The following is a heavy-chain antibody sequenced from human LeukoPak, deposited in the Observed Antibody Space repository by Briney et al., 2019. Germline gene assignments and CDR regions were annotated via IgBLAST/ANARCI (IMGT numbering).Heavy chain of an antibody. Sequence: SETLSLTCAVYGGSFSGYYWSWIRQPPGKGLEWIGEINHSGSTNYNPSLKSRVTISVDTSKNQFSLKLSSVTAADTAVYYCARGRYYDSSGYFDYWGXGTLVTVSS. D-gene: IGHD3-22*01. J-gene: IGHJ4*02. V-gene: IGHV4-34*01. CDR3: ARGRYYDSSGYFDY. CDR2: INHSGST. CDR1: GGSFSGYY.